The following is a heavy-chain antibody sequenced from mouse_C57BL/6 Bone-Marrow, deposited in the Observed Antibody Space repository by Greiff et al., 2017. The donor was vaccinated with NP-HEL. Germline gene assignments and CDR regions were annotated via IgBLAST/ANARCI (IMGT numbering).Heavy chain of an antibody. CDR3: ARQDYSNYEGWFAY. D-gene: IGHD2-5*01. Sequence: EVMLVESGGGLVQPGGSLKLSCAASGFTFSDYGMAWVRQAPRKGPEWVAFISNLAYSIYYADTVTGRFTISRENAKNTLYLEMSSLRSEDTAMYYCARQDYSNYEGWFAYWGQGTLVTVSA. CDR2: ISNLAYSI. V-gene: IGHV5-15*01. J-gene: IGHJ3*01. CDR1: GFTFSDYG.